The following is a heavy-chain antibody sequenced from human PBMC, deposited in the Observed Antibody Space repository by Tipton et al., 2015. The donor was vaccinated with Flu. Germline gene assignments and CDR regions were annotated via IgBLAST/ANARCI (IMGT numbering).Heavy chain of an antibody. J-gene: IGHJ5*02. V-gene: IGHV4-30-2*01. CDR2: IYHSGSP. CDR1: GGFITSGGYA. Sequence: TLSLTCTVSGGFITSGGYAWTWIRQPPGRGLEWIGFIYHSGSPYYNMSLRGRVTISVDRSKNQFSLELRSVTAADMALYYCARRDFSNYVSDPKNWFDRWGQGTLVTVSS. CDR3: ARRDFSNYVSDPKNWFDR. D-gene: IGHD4-11*01.